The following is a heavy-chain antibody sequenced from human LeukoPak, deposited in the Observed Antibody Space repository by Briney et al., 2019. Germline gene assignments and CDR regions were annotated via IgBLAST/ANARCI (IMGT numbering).Heavy chain of an antibody. V-gene: IGHV4-4*07. J-gene: IGHJ4*02. CDR2: IYTGGSTSGST. CDR3: ARDPNSAL. Sequence: SETLSLTCTVSGVSISSYYWGWIRQPAGKGLEWIGRIYTGGSTSGSTNYNPSLKSRVTISVDTSKNQFSLKLSSVTAADTAVYYCARDPNSALWGQGTLVTVSS. D-gene: IGHD4-23*01. CDR1: GVSISSYY.